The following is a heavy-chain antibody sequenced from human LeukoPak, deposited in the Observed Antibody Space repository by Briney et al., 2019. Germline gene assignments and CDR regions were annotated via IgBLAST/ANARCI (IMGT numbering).Heavy chain of an antibody. Sequence: GGSLRLSCAASGFTFSSYSMNWVRQAPGKGLEWVSYISSSSSTIYYADSVKGRFTISRDNAKNSLYLQMNSLRADDTAVYYCARKMVRGVMSSIDYWGQGTLVTVSS. CDR3: ARKMVRGVMSSIDY. D-gene: IGHD3-10*01. CDR1: GFTFSSYS. J-gene: IGHJ4*02. CDR2: ISSSSSTI. V-gene: IGHV3-48*01.